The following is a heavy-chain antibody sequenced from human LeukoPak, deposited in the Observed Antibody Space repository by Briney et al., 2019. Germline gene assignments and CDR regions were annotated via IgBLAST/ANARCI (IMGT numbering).Heavy chain of an antibody. CDR1: GYTFTGYY. V-gene: IGHV1-2*02. CDR2: INPNSGGT. J-gene: IGHJ4*02. CDR3: ATPPLTSGIVVVKDY. Sequence: GASVKVSCKASGYTFTGYYMHWVRQAPGQGLEWMGWINPNSGGTNYAQKFQGRVTMTRDTSISTAYMELSRLRSDDTAVYYCATPPLTSGIVVVKDYWGQGTLVTVSS. D-gene: IGHD2-2*01.